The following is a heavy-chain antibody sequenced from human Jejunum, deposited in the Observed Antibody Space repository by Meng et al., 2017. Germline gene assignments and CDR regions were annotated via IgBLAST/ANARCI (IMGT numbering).Heavy chain of an antibody. V-gene: IGHV3-74*01. CDR3: ARDIPSS. CDR2: IHSDGSTK. J-gene: IGHJ5*02. CDR1: GFTFSSSW. Sequence: EVQGVDAGVGLVQPGGSLSLSCAASGFTFSSSWMHWVRQVPGKGLVWVSRIHSDGSTKSYADSVKGRFSISRDNGKNTLYLQMNSLRAEDTGVYYCARDIPSSWGQGTLVTVSS.